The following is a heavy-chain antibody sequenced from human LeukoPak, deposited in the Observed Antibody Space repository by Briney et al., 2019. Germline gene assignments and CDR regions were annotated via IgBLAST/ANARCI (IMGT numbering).Heavy chain of an antibody. Sequence: PSETLSLTCAVSGGSISSSNWWSWVRQPPGKGLEWIGEIYHSGSTNYNPSLKSRVTISVDKSKNQFSLKLSSVTAADTAVHYCAKQRAYRGEWAFDIWGQGTRVIVS. CDR1: GGSISSSNW. D-gene: IGHD3-10*01. J-gene: IGHJ3*02. CDR3: AKQRAYRGEWAFDI. CDR2: IYHSGST. V-gene: IGHV4-4*02.